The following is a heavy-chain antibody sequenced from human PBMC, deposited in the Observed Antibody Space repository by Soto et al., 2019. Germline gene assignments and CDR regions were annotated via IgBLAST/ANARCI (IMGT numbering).Heavy chain of an antibody. CDR2: ISYDGSNK. CDR1: GFTFSSYA. CDR3: ARGDALIAAAGYYYGMDV. D-gene: IGHD6-13*01. V-gene: IGHV3-30-3*01. Sequence: GGSLRLSCAASGFTFSSYAMHWVHQAPGKGLEWVAVISYDGSNKYYADSVKGRFTISRDNSKNTLYLQMNSLRAEDTAVYYCARGDALIAAAGYYYGMDVWGQGTTVTVSS. J-gene: IGHJ6*02.